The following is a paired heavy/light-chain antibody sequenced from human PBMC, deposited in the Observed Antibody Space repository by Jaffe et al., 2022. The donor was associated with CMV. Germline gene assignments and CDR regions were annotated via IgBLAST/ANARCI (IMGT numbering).Heavy chain of an antibody. J-gene: IGHJ4*02. CDR2: INWNSAMI. V-gene: IGHV3-9*01. CDR3: VKDKYSSSTWGIDN. CDR1: GFTFGDFA. Sequence: EVQLVESGGGLVQPGRSLRLSCAASGFTFGDFAMHWVRQAPGKGLEWVSGINWNSAMIGYADSVRGRFTISRDNAKNSLYLQINSLRVEDTAFYYCVKDKYSSSTWGIDNWGQGTLVTVSS. D-gene: IGHD6-6*01.
Light chain of an antibody. CDR1: ALPTQY. J-gene: IGLJ2*01. CDR3: QSTNGSGTFPLI. V-gene: IGLV3-25*03. Sequence: SYELTQPPSVSVSPGQTARITCSGDALPTQYTYWYQQRPGQAPVMVIYKDNERPSGIPERFSGSSSGTTVTLTISGVQAEDEADYYCQSTNGSGTFPLIFGGGTKLTVL. CDR2: KDN.